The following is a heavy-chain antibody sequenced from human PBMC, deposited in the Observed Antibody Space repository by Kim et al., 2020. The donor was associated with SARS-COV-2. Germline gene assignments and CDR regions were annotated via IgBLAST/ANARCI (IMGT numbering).Heavy chain of an antibody. V-gene: IGHV3-21*01. CDR3: ARDSGEDDISSYDFDY. D-gene: IGHD3-10*01. J-gene: IGHJ4*02. Sequence: SVKGRFTISRDNAKNSLYLQMNSLRAEDTAVYYCARDSGEDDISSYDFDYWGQGTLVTVSS.